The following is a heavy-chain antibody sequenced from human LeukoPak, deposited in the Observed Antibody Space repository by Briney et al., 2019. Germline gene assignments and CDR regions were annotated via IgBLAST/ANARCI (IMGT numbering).Heavy chain of an antibody. D-gene: IGHD6-19*01. CDR1: GGSFSGYY. CDR3: ARGGLESSGTDY. J-gene: IGHJ4*02. Sequence: PSETLSLTCAVYGGSFSGYYWSWIRQPPGKGLEWIGEINHSGSTNYNPSLKSRVTISVDTSKNQFSLKLCSVTAADTAVYYCARGGLESSGTDYWGQGTLVTVSS. V-gene: IGHV4-34*01. CDR2: INHSGST.